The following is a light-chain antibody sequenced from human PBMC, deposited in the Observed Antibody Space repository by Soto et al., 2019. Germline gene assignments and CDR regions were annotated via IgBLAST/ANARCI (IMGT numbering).Light chain of an antibody. CDR1: SSDVGGYNY. V-gene: IGLV2-14*01. CDR2: DVS. Sequence: QSALTQPASVSGSPGQSITISCTGTSSDVGGYNYVSWYQQHPGKAPKLMIYDVSNRPSGVSNRFSGSKSGNTASLTISELQAEDEADYYCSSYTSSSPLVFGTGTKVTVL. CDR3: SSYTSSSPLV. J-gene: IGLJ1*01.